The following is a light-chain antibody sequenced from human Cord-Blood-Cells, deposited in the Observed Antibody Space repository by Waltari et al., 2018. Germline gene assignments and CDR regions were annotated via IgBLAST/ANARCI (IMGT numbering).Light chain of an antibody. CDR1: QSISSW. Sequence: DIQITQSPSTPSASVGDRVTITCPASQSISSWLAWYQQKPGKAPKLLIYKASSLESGVPSRFSGSGSGTEFTLTISSLQPDDFATYYCQQYNSYSYTFGQGTKLEIK. CDR3: QQYNSYSYT. V-gene: IGKV1-5*03. CDR2: KAS. J-gene: IGKJ2*01.